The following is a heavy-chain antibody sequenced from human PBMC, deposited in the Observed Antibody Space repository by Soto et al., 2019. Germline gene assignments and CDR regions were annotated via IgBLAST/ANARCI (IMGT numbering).Heavy chain of an antibody. CDR3: AKLTYPSDSTGYYYERVSGWIDS. D-gene: IGHD3-22*01. CDR2: ISASGGTA. CDR1: GFMFSSYA. Sequence: EVQLLESGGGLIQPGGSLRLSCAASGFMFSSYAMSWVRQAPGKGLEWVSSISASGGTANLADSVEGRCTISRDNSKSTLNLQMNSLRAEDTAVYYCAKLTYPSDSTGYYYERVSGWIDSWGQGTLVIVSS. V-gene: IGHV3-23*01. J-gene: IGHJ5*01.